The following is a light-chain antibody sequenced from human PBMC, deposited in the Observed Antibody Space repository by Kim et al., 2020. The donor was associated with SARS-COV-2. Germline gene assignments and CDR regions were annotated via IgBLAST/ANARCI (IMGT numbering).Light chain of an antibody. V-gene: IGKV3-11*01. CDR2: DAS. Sequence: EIVLTQSPATLSLSPGERATLSCRASQSVSSYLAWYQQKPGQAPRLLIYDASNRATGIPARFSGSGSGTGFTLTISSLEPEDFAVYYCQQPAAFGQGTKVDIK. J-gene: IGKJ1*01. CDR3: QQPAA. CDR1: QSVSSY.